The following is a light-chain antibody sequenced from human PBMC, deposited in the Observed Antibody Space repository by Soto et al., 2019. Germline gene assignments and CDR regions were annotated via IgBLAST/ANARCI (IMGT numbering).Light chain of an antibody. CDR3: QQSYNTPRT. CDR2: AAS. Sequence: DIPMTQSPSSLSASVGDRVTITCRASQGISSSLNWYQQKPGKAPRLLIYAASTLQSGVPSRFSGSGSGTDFTLTIDSLLPEDFATYYCQQSYNTPRTFGQGTKVEIK. CDR1: QGISSS. J-gene: IGKJ1*01. V-gene: IGKV1-39*01.